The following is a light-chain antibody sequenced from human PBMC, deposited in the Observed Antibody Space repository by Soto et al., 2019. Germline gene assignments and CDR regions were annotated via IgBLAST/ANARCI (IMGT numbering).Light chain of an antibody. CDR1: QSVSSN. Sequence: EIVMTQSPPTLSVSPGERATLSCRPSQSVSSNLAWYQQKPGQAPRLLIYDASSRATGIPARFSGSGSGTDFTLTISSLEPEDFAVYYCQQRSNWPPRCTFGQGTRLEIK. CDR3: QQRSNWPPRCT. V-gene: IGKV3-11*01. CDR2: DAS. J-gene: IGKJ5*01.